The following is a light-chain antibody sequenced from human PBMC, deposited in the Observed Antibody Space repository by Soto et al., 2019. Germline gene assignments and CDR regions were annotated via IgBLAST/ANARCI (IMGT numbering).Light chain of an antibody. Sequence: DIQMTQSPSSLSASVGDRVTITCRASQSISNYLSWYQQKPGKAPKLLINVASTLQSGVPSRFSGSGSGTDFTLAISRLQPEDFATYYCQQSSSTPQTFGGGTRVEIK. CDR2: VAS. J-gene: IGKJ4*01. CDR3: QQSSSTPQT. CDR1: QSISNY. V-gene: IGKV1-39*01.